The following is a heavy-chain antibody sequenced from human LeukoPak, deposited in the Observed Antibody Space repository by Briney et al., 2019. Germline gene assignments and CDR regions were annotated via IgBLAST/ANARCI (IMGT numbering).Heavy chain of an antibody. CDR3: AKAPRQWLALYFDY. CDR1: GFTFDDYA. V-gene: IGHV3-9*01. CDR2: ISWNSGSI. Sequence: GGSLRLSCAASGFTFDDYAMHWVRQAPGKGLEWVSGISWNSGSIGYADSVKGRFTISRDNAKNSLYLQMNSLRAEDTAVYYCAKAPRQWLALYFDYWGQGTLVTVSS. D-gene: IGHD6-19*01. J-gene: IGHJ4*02.